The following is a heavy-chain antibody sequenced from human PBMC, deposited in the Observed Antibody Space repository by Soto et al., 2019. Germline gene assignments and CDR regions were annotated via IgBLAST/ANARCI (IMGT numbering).Heavy chain of an antibody. V-gene: IGHV1-69*01. CDR3: ARGPAGSDDDYYYYYGMDV. CDR1: GGTFSSYA. J-gene: IGHJ6*02. Sequence: QVQLVQSGAEVKKPGSSVKVSCKASGGTFSSYAISWVRQAPGQGLEWMGGIIPIFGTANYAQKFQGRVTITADESTSTAYMELSSLRSEDTAVYYCARGPAGSDDDYYYYYGMDVWGQGITVTVSS. CDR2: IIPIFGTA.